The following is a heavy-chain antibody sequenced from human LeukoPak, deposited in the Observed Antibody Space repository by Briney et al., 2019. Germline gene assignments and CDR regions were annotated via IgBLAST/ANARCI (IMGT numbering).Heavy chain of an antibody. CDR2: ISSKGVPT. D-gene: IGHD3-10*01. CDR3: VKDRAVDY. J-gene: IGHJ4*02. V-gene: IGHV3-64D*06. CDR1: GFTFSSFW. Sequence: PGGSLRLSCAASGFTFSSFWMTWVRQAPGRGLEYVSSISSKGVPTYYADSVKGRFTISRDNSKNTLYLQMSGLRTEDTAVYYCVKDRAVDYWGQGTLVTVSS.